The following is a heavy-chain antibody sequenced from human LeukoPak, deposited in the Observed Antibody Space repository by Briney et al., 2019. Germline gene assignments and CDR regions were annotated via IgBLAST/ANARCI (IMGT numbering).Heavy chain of an antibody. CDR3: ATDSDYDHHGLFDY. D-gene: IGHD5-12*01. CDR1: GFTFSNYA. V-gene: IGHV3-30*04. J-gene: IGHJ4*02. CDR2: KSYDGSNK. Sequence: GRSLRLSCAASGFTFSNYAMHWVRQAPGKGLEWVAIKSYDGSNKYYADSVKGRFTISRDNSKNTLYLQMNSLRAEDTAVYYCATDSDYDHHGLFDYWGQGTLVTVSS.